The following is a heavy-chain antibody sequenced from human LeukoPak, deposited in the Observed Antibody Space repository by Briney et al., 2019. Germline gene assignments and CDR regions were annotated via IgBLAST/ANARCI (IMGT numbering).Heavy chain of an antibody. J-gene: IGHJ6*03. CDR1: GFTFSSYG. CDR2: ISGSGGST. D-gene: IGHD3-22*01. V-gene: IGHV3-23*01. Sequence: GGSLRLSCAASGFTFSSYGMSWVRQAPGKGLEWVSAISGSGGSTYYADSVKGRFTISRDNSKNTLYLQMNSLRAEDTAVYYCAKDDSSGYYPYYYYYMDVWGKGTTVTISS. CDR3: AKDDSSGYYPYYYYYMDV.